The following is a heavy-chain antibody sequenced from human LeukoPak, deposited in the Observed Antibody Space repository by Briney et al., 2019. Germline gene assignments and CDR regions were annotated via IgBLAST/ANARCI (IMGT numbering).Heavy chain of an antibody. CDR1: GGSFSGYY. J-gene: IGHJ4*02. V-gene: IGHV4-34*01. D-gene: IGHD2-2*01. CDR3: ARDHCSSTSCPYYFDY. CDR2: INHSGST. Sequence: SETLSLTCAVYGGSFSGYYWSWIRQPPGKGLEWIGEINHSGSTNYNPSLKSRVTISVDTSKNQFSLKLSSVTAADTAVYYCARDHCSSTSCPYYFDYWGQGTLVTVSS.